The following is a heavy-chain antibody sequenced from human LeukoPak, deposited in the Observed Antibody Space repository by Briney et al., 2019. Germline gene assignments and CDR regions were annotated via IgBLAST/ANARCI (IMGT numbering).Heavy chain of an antibody. Sequence: GSLKVSCAASGYIFTGYYMHWVRQAPGQGLEWIGWIYPNSGDTNYAQKFQGRVTMTRDTSISTAYMELSRLRSDDTAVYYCARVRYRLAETYIDYWGQGTLVTVSS. D-gene: IGHD3-16*01. CDR3: ARVRYRLAETYIDY. CDR2: IYPNSGDT. V-gene: IGHV1-2*02. J-gene: IGHJ4*02. CDR1: GYIFTGYY.